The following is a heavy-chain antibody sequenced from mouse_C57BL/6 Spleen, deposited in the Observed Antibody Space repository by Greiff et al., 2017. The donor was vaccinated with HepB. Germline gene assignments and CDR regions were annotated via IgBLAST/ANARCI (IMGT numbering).Heavy chain of an antibody. V-gene: IGHV2-5*01. CDR3: AKKGGLREFYAMDY. CDR2: IWRGGST. J-gene: IGHJ4*01. CDR1: GFSLTSYG. D-gene: IGHD2-2*01. Sequence: VQLKQSGPGLVQPSQSLSITCTVSGFSLTSYGVHWVRQSPGKGLEWLGVIWRGGSTDYNAAFMSRLSITKDNSKSQVFFKMNSLQADDTAIYYCAKKGGLREFYAMDYWGQGTSVTVSS.